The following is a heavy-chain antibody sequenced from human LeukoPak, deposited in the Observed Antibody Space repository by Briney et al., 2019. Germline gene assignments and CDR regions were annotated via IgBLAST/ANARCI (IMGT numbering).Heavy chain of an antibody. Sequence: GGSLRLSCAASGFTFSSYGMHWVRQAPGKGLEWVAVISYDGSNKYYADSVKGRFTISRDNSKNTLYLQMNSLRAEDTAVYYCALPRGGYYDSSGYYQVDYWGQGTLVTVSS. CDR3: ALPRGGYYDSSGYYQVDY. CDR2: ISYDGSNK. D-gene: IGHD3-22*01. V-gene: IGHV3-30*03. CDR1: GFTFSSYG. J-gene: IGHJ4*02.